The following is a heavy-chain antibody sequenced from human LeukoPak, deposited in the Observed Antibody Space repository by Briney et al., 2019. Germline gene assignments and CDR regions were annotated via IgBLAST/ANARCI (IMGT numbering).Heavy chain of an antibody. V-gene: IGHV4-34*01. CDR1: GGSFSGYY. J-gene: IGHJ5*02. CDR2: INHSGST. CDR3: ARGSWFGYNWFDP. Sequence: ASETLSLTCAVYGGSFSGYYWSWIRQPPGKGLEWIGEINHSGSTNYNPSLKSRVTISVDTSKNQLSLKLSSVTAADTAVYYCARGSWFGYNWFDPWGQGTLVTVSS. D-gene: IGHD3-10*01.